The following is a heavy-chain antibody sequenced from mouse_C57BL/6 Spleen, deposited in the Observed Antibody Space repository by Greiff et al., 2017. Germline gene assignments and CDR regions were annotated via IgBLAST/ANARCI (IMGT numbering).Heavy chain of an antibody. Sequence: VQLQQSGAELVKPGASVKMSCKASGYTFTSYWITWVKQRPGQGLEWIGDIYPGSGSTNYNEKFKSKATLTVDTSSSTAYMQLSSLTSEDSAVYYCARDIDYKYYFDYWGQGTTLTVSS. J-gene: IGHJ2*01. V-gene: IGHV1-55*01. D-gene: IGHD2-4*01. CDR3: ARDIDYKYYFDY. CDR1: GYTFTSYW. CDR2: IYPGSGST.